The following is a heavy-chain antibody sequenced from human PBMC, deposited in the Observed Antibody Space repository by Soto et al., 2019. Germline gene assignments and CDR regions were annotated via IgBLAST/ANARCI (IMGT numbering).Heavy chain of an antibody. V-gene: IGHV4-31*03. CDR2: IYDSVNT. CDR1: GDSLSSGGHY. J-gene: IGHJ4*02. Sequence: QVQLQESGPGLVKPSQTLSLTCTVSGDSLSSGGHYWSWIRQHPGKGLEWIGHIYDSVNTYYSPSLRSRVTISADMSKNQFSLNLRSVTAADTAMYYCARVDHRGYFAILTDYWGQGTLVTVSS. CDR3: ARVDHRGYFAILTDY. D-gene: IGHD3-9*01.